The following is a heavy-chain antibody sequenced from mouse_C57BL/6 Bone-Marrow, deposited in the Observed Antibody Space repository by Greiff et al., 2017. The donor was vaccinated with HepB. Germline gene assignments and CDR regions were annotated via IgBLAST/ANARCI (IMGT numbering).Heavy chain of an antibody. CDR2: IYPRSGNT. D-gene: IGHD1-1*01. CDR1: GYTFTSSG. V-gene: IGHV1-81*01. J-gene: IGHJ2*01. Sequence: LVESGAELARPGASVKLSCKASGYTFTSSGISWVKQRTGQGLEWIGEIYPRSGNTYYNEKFKGKATLTADKSSSTAYMELRSLTSEDSAVYFCARERAPIDYYGSSHYFDYWGQGTTLTVSS. CDR3: ARERAPIDYYGSSHYFDY.